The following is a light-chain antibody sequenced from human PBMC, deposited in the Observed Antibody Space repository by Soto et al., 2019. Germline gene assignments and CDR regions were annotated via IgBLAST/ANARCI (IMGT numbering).Light chain of an antibody. CDR1: SGHSSYA. J-gene: IGLJ3*02. V-gene: IGLV4-69*01. CDR2: VNSDGSP. CDR3: QTWGTGIRV. Sequence: PVLPQSPSASASLRASVKLTCTLSSGHSSYAIAWHQQQPEKGPRYLMKVNSDGSPIKGDGIPDRFSGSSSGAERYPTISSRQSEDEADYYCQTWGTGIRVFGGGTKLTVL.